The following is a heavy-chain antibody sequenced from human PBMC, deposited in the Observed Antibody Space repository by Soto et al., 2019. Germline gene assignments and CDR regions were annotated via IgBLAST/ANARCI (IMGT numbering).Heavy chain of an antibody. D-gene: IGHD3-3*01. CDR3: AHRVIRTGFGLVTTTATYFDF. CDR1: GFSLTTSGVG. Sequence: QITLNESGPTQVKPRQTLTLTCTFPGFSLTTSGVGVGWIRQSPGKAPERLALIYWDDAKRYSPSLKSRLTTTKDNTKNPVVLTMADLDPADAATYYCAHRVIRTGFGLVTTTATYFDFWGQGTPVAVSS. V-gene: IGHV2-5*02. J-gene: IGHJ4*02. CDR2: IYWDDAK.